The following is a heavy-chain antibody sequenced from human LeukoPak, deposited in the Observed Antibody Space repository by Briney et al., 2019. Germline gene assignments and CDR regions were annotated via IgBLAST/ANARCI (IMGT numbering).Heavy chain of an antibody. Sequence: QTGGSLRLSCAASGFTFTTYWMSWVRQAPGKGLEWVANIKQDGTERYYVDSVKGRFTISRDNTKNSLYLQMNSLRVEDTAVYYCAKGGGYEAQYYYYYLDVWGKGTTVTISS. V-gene: IGHV3-7*01. CDR2: IKQDGTER. J-gene: IGHJ6*03. CDR1: GFTFTTYW. CDR3: AKGGGYEAQYYYYYLDV. D-gene: IGHD5-12*01.